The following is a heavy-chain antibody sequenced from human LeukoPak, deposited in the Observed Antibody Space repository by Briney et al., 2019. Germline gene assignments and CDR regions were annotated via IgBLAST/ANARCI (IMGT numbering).Heavy chain of an antibody. CDR3: ARETRGTGHAFDI. CDR1: GGSISSYY. Sequence: MSSETLSLTCTVSGGSISSYYWSWIRQPPGKGLEWIGYIYYSGSTNYNPSLKSRVTISVDTSKNQFSLKLSSVTAADTAVYYCARETRGTGHAFDIWGQGTMVTVSS. V-gene: IGHV4-59*12. J-gene: IGHJ3*02. CDR2: IYYSGST.